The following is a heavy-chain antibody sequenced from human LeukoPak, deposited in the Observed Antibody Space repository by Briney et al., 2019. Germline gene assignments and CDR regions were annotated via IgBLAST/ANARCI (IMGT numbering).Heavy chain of an antibody. CDR1: GYTFTGYY. V-gene: IGHV1-2*02. Sequence: ASVKVSCKASGYTFTGYYMHWVRQAPGQGLEWMGWINPNSGGTNYAQKFQGRVTMTRDTSISTAYMELSSLRSEDTAVYYCARVRTIGPRGVAAIVYWGQGTLVTVSS. D-gene: IGHD2-15*01. J-gene: IGHJ4*02. CDR2: INPNSGGT. CDR3: ARVRTIGPRGVAAIVY.